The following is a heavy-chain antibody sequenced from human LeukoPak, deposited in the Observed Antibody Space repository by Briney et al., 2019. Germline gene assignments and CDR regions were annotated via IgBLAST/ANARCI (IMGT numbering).Heavy chain of an antibody. V-gene: IGHV4-31*03. Sequence: SETLSLTCTVSGGSISSGGYYWSWIRQYPGKGLEWIGYIYYSGSTYYNPSLKSRVTISVDTSKSQFSLKLSSVIAADTTVYYCARDPAYCSGGSCYTIWGQGTLVTVSS. CDR2: IYYSGST. CDR3: ARDPAYCSGGSCYTI. D-gene: IGHD2-15*01. J-gene: IGHJ4*02. CDR1: GGSISSGGYY.